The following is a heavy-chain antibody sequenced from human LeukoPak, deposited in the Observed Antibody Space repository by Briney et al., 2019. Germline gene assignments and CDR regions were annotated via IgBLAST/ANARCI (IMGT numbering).Heavy chain of an antibody. Sequence: GSLKLSFATSGFPFSSYGMHWVRPAPGKGLEWVPTISGSDGATYYADSVKGRFTIFRDDSKNTLYLQMNTLRADDTAVYYCAKMGTTTTQTTHLDYWGQGTLVTVSS. V-gene: IGHV3-23*01. CDR1: GFPFSSYG. J-gene: IGHJ4*02. CDR3: AKMGTTTTQTTHLDY. CDR2: ISGSDGAT. D-gene: IGHD1-7*01.